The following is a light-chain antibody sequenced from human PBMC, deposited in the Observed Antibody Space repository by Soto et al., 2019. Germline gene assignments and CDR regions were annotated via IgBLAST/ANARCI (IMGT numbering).Light chain of an antibody. J-gene: IGLJ1*01. CDR3: SSYTSSSTRCV. CDR1: SSDVGGYNY. Sequence: QSLLTQPASVSGSPGQSITISCTGTSSDVGGYNYVSWYQQHPGKAPKLMIYGVSNRPSGVSNRFSGSKSGNTASLTISGLQAEDEADYYCSSYTSSSTRCVFGTGTKVTVL. V-gene: IGLV2-14*01. CDR2: GVS.